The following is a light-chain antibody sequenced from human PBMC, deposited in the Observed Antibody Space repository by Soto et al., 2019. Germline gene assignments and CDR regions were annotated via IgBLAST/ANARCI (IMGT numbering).Light chain of an antibody. CDR3: NSYTSSSTYV. CDR1: SSDVGGYNY. Sequence: QSALTQPASVSGSPGQSITISCTGTSSDVGGYNYVSWYQQHPGKATKLMIYDVSNRPSGVSNLFSGSKSGNTASLTISGLQAEDEADYYCNSYTSSSTYVFGTGTKVTVL. J-gene: IGLJ1*01. V-gene: IGLV2-14*01. CDR2: DVS.